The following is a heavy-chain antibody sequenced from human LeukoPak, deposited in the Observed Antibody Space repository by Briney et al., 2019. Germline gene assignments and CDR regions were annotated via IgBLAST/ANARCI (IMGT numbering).Heavy chain of an antibody. J-gene: IGHJ4*02. CDR2: ISSSSSYI. D-gene: IGHD6-19*01. V-gene: IGHV3-21*01. Sequence: GGSLRLSCAASGFTFSSYSMNWVRQAPGKGLEWVSSISSSSSYIYYADSVKGRFTISRDNAKNSLYLQMNSLRAEDTAVYYCARDRIAVAGFDYWGQGTLVTVSS. CDR3: ARDRIAVAGFDY. CDR1: GFTFSSYS.